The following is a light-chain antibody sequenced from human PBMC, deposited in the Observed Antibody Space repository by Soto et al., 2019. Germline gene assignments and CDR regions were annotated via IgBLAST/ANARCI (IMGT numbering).Light chain of an antibody. CDR3: QQYYDTPFT. CDR2: WAS. V-gene: IGKV4-1*01. CDR1: QSVLYTSNNLNY. Sequence: EIVMTQSPDSLAVSVGERATINCKSSQSVLYTSNNLNYFAWYQQKPGQPPKLLIYWASTRESGVPDRFSGSGSGTDFTLTISSLQAEDVAVYYCQQYYDTPFTFGQGTKVEI. J-gene: IGKJ2*01.